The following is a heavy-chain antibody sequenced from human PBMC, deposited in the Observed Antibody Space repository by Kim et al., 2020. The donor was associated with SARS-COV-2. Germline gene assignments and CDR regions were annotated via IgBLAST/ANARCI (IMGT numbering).Heavy chain of an antibody. Sequence: SLKSRVTISVDTSKNQFALKLSSVTAADTAVYYCARSAADSYGYGYYFDYWGQGTLVTVSS. D-gene: IGHD5-18*01. CDR3: ARSAADSYGYGYYFDY. V-gene: IGHV4-4*09. J-gene: IGHJ4*02.